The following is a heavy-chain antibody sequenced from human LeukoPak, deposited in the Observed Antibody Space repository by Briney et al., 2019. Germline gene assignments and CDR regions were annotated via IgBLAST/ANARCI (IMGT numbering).Heavy chain of an antibody. CDR3: ARDLRVRGSWNGMDV. D-gene: IGHD3-10*01. J-gene: IGHJ6*02. Sequence: ASVKVSCKASGGTFSSYAMSWVRQAPGKGLEWVSIIYNSGGTYYADSVKGRFTISRDNSKNTLYLQMNSLRADDTAIYYCARDLRVRGSWNGMDVWGQGTTVTVSS. CDR1: GGTFSSYA. CDR2: IYNSGGT. V-gene: IGHV3-53*01.